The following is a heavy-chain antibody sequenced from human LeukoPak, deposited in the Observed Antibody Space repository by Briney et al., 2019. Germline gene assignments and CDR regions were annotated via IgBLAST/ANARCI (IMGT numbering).Heavy chain of an antibody. CDR1: GYTFTSYG. J-gene: IGHJ6*03. CDR2: ISAYNGNT. CDR3: ARGLASGYPGGYYYYYYMDV. D-gene: IGHD5-12*01. Sequence: GASMKVSCKASGYTFTSYGISWVRQAPGQGLEWMGWISAYNGNTNYAQKLQGRVTITADKSTSTAYMELSSLRSEDTAVYYCARGLASGYPGGYYYYYYMDVWGKGTTVTVSS. V-gene: IGHV1-18*01.